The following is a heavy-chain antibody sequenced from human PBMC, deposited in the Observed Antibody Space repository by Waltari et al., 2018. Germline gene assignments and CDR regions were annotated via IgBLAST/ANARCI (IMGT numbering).Heavy chain of an antibody. D-gene: IGHD6-6*01. Sequence: EVQLVQSGAEVQKPGESLKLSCKGSGYSFTSYWIGWVRQMPGKGLEWMGIICPGDSDTRYSPPFQVQVTNSADKAISTAYLQLSSLKASDTAMYDCARDEYSSSSGAIDIWGQGTMVTGSS. J-gene: IGHJ3*02. V-gene: IGHV5-51*01. CDR2: ICPGDSDT. CDR1: GYSFTSYW. CDR3: ARDEYSSSSGAIDI.